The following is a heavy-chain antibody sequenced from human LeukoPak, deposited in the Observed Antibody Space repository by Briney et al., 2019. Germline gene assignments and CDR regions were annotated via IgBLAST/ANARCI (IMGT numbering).Heavy chain of an antibody. V-gene: IGHV3-33*01. CDR1: GFTFSSYG. D-gene: IGHD6-19*01. CDR3: AGAPQWLAYAYDI. J-gene: IGHJ3*02. Sequence: GGSLRLSCAASGFTFSSYGMHWVRQAPGKGLEWVAVIWYDGSNKYYADSVKGRFTISRDNSKNTLYLQMNSLRVEDTAVYYCAGAPQWLAYAYDIWGQGTMVTVSS. CDR2: IWYDGSNK.